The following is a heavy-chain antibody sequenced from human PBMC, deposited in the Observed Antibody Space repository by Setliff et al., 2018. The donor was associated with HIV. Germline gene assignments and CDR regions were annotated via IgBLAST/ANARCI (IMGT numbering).Heavy chain of an antibody. CDR3: ASQPYNSGWFGGWFDP. CDR1: GDSISNYY. CDR2: IYYSGST. J-gene: IGHJ5*02. V-gene: IGHV4-59*12. D-gene: IGHD6-19*01. Sequence: SETLSLTCTVSGDSISNYYWSWIRQPPGKGLEWIGHIYYSGSTDYNPPLTSRVIISVDPSKNQFTLMLNSVTAADTAVYYCASQPYNSGWFGGWFDPRGQGTLVTVSS.